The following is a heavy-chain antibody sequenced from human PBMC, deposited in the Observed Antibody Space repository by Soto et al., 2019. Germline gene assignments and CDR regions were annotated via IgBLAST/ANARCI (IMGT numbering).Heavy chain of an antibody. J-gene: IGHJ4*02. CDR2: VYYSGNT. D-gene: IGHD3-10*02. CDR3: AKLVRDDVRRSDLDH. V-gene: IGHV4-59*08. Sequence: PSETLSLTCTVSGGSISSFSWSWIRQPPGKGLEYIGNVYYSGNTNYNPSLKSRVIVSGDTSRNQFSLNLRSVTAADSGVYYCAKLVRDDVRRSDLDHWGQGTLVTVSS. CDR1: GGSISSFS.